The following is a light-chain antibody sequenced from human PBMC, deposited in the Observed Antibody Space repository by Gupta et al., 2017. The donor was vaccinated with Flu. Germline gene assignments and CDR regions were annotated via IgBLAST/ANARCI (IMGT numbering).Light chain of an antibody. J-gene: IGLJ1*01. V-gene: IGLV3-1*01. CDR3: QAWDTLISV. CDR1: KLEKNF. CDR2: QNK. Sequence: SYEATLPHPASVSPGQTASITCSGDKLEKNFVCWYHQKSCQYPVLVIYQNKRRHSEIPSRFTGSTSGNTATLTIGGTQAIDECYYYCQAWDTLISVFGPGTKVTVL.